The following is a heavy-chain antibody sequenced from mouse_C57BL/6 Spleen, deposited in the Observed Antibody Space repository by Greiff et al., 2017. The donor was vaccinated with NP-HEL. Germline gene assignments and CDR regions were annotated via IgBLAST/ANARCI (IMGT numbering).Heavy chain of an antibody. D-gene: IGHD1-1*01. V-gene: IGHV2-2*01. J-gene: IGHJ3*01. CDR3: AREGYYYGSSYTEFAY. Sequence: QVQLKQSGPGLVQPSQSLSITCTVSGFSLTSYGVHWVRQSPGKGLEWLGVIWSGGSTDYNAAFISRLSISKDNSKSQVFFKMNSLQADDTAIYYCAREGYYYGSSYTEFAYWGQGTLVTVSA. CDR2: IWSGGST. CDR1: GFSLTSYG.